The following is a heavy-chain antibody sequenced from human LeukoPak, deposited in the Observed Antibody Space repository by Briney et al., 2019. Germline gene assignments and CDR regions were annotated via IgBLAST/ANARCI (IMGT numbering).Heavy chain of an antibody. CDR3: ATTYSSSWYGLGGFQH. V-gene: IGHV1-69*04. CDR1: GGTLSSYA. J-gene: IGHJ1*01. D-gene: IGHD6-13*01. CDR2: IVPVVDLV. Sequence: ASVKVSCKASGGTLSSYAITWVRQAPGQGLEWMGRIVPVVDLVNLAQKFQGRLTITADKSKTTGYMELSSLTYEDTAVYYCATTYSSSWYGLGGFQHWGQGTLVTVSS.